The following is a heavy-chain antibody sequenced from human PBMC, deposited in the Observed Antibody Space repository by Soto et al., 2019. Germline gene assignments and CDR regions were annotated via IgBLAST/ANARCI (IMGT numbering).Heavy chain of an antibody. V-gene: IGHV3-30*18. D-gene: IGHD2-15*01. CDR2: ISYDGSRK. J-gene: IGHJ4*02. Sequence: QVQLVESGGGVVQPGRSLRLSCATSGFTFSNNGIHWVRQAPGKGLEWVALISYDGSRKFYADSVKGRFIMSKDNSKNTLYLDKNTLRGKDTAVYYSGNDGGQMGSYLDYWGTRTLVTVA. CDR1: GFTFSNNG. CDR3: GNDGGQMGSYLDY.